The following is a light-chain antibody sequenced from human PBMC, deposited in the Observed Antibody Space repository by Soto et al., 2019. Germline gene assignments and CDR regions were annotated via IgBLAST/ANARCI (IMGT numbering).Light chain of an antibody. Sequence: QPVLTQSPSASASLGASVKLTCTLSSGHSNYAIAWHQQQPEKGPRYLMKVNSGGSHIKGDGIPDRFSGSSSGAELYLFISSLQSEDDADYYCQTLGTGSAIVVFGGGTQLTVL. CDR1: SGHSNYA. CDR3: QTLGTGSAIVV. V-gene: IGLV4-69*01. J-gene: IGLJ7*01. CDR2: VNSGGSH.